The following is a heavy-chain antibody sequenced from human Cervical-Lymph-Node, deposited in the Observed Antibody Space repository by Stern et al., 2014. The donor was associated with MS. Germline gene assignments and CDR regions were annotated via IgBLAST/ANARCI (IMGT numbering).Heavy chain of an antibody. CDR1: GGSFKSYA. CDR2: IVPMFAKA. CDR3: ARERSIHYPAFAP. D-gene: IGHD3-10*01. V-gene: IGHV1-69*01. Sequence: VQLVQSGAEVKKPGSSVRVSCKASGGSFKSYAFNWLRQAPGQGLEWMGDIVPMFAKANYAQKFQVRVTVTADEATNTVYMELSFLTSEDTAVYYCARERSIHYPAFAPWGQGTLVTVSS. J-gene: IGHJ5*02.